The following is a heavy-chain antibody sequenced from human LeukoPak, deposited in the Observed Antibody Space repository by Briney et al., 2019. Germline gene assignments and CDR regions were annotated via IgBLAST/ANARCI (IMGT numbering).Heavy chain of an antibody. CDR1: GYSFTSYW. CDR2: IYPGDPDT. V-gene: IGHV5-51*01. Sequence: GESLKISCKGSGYSFTSYWIGWVRQMPGKGLEWMGIIYPGDPDTRYSPSFQGQVTISADKSISTAYLQWSSLKASDTAMYYCASIRNDYGDYRDAFDIWGQGTMVTVSS. J-gene: IGHJ3*02. D-gene: IGHD4-17*01. CDR3: ASIRNDYGDYRDAFDI.